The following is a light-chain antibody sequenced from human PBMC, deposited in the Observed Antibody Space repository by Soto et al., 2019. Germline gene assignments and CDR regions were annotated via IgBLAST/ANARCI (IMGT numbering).Light chain of an antibody. V-gene: IGKV3-15*01. CDR2: VAS. J-gene: IGKJ1*01. CDR1: QSVSSN. Sequence: EIVMTQSPATLSVSPGERATLSCRASQSVSSNLAWYQQKPGQAPRLLIYVASSRATGIPARFSGSGSGTEFTLTISSLQSEDFAVYYCQQHNNWPPTFGQGTRWIS. CDR3: QQHNNWPPT.